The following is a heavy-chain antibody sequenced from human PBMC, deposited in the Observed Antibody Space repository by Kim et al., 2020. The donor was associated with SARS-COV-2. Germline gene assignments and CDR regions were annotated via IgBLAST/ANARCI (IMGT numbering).Heavy chain of an antibody. V-gene: IGHV4-34*01. J-gene: IGHJ5*02. Sequence: SETLSLTCAVYGGSFSGYYWSWIRQPPGKGLEWIGEINHSGSTNYNPSLKSRVTISVDTSKNQFSLKLSSVTAADTAVYYCARGGTIAAAGRLRGNWFDPWGQGTLVTVSS. D-gene: IGHD6-13*01. CDR3: ARGGTIAAAGRLRGNWFDP. CDR2: INHSGST. CDR1: GGSFSGYY.